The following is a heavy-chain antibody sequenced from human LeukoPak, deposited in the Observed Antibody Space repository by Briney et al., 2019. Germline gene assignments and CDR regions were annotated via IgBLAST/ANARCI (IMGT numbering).Heavy chain of an antibody. Sequence: GGSLRLSCAASGFTFSSYAMSWVRQAPGKGLEWVSAISGSGGSTYYADSVKGRFTISRDNAKNSLYLQMNSLRAEDTAVYYCARDRSSYIEARGYDPYYWGQGTLVTVSS. D-gene: IGHD5-12*01. CDR1: GFTFSSYA. CDR3: ARDRSSYIEARGYDPYY. J-gene: IGHJ4*02. CDR2: ISGSGGST. V-gene: IGHV3-23*01.